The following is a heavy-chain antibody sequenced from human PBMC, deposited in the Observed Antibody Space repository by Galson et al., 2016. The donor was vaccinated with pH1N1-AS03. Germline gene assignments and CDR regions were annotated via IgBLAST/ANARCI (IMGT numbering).Heavy chain of an antibody. CDR1: GFTFNNFA. J-gene: IGHJ1*01. V-gene: IGHV3-23*01. CDR3: VKGDNWDSPSMTFHY. CDR2: ISGSGVTT. Sequence: SLRLSCAASGFTFNNFAMAWVRQCPGKGLEWVSGISGSGVTTYYADSVKCRFTPSRDNFKSTLHLQMSSLTVADTAIYFCVKGDNWDSPSMTFHYWGQGALLTVAS. D-gene: IGHD1-1*01.